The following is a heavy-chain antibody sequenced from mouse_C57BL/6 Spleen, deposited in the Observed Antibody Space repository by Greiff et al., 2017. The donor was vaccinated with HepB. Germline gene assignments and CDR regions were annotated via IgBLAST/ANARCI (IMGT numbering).Heavy chain of an antibody. Sequence: VQLQQPGAELVKPGASVKLSCKASGYPFTSYWMHWVKQRPGQGLEWVGMIHPNSGSTNYNEKFKSKATLTVDKSSSTAYMQLSSLTSEDSAVYYWALIYFGAMDYWGQGTSVTVSS. J-gene: IGHJ4*01. CDR1: GYPFTSYW. CDR3: ALIYFGAMDY. D-gene: IGHD2-1*01. V-gene: IGHV1-64*01. CDR2: IHPNSGST.